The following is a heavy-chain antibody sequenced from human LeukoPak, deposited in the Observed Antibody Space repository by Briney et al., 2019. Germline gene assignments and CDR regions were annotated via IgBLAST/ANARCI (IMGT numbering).Heavy chain of an antibody. J-gene: IGHJ3*02. CDR2: ISGSDGST. CDR3: AKDGDGGDIGTYFLPVTFDI. D-gene: IGHD1-26*01. Sequence: GGSLRVSCAASGCTFSNYAMSWVRQAPGKGLEWVAAISGSDGSTNYADSVKCRFTISRDNSKNTLYLQMNSLRAEDTAVYYCAKDGDGGDIGTYFLPVTFDIWGQGTMVTVSS. CDR1: GCTFSNYA. V-gene: IGHV3-23*01.